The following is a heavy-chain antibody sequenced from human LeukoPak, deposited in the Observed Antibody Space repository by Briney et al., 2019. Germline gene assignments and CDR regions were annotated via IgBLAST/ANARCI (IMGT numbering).Heavy chain of an antibody. J-gene: IGHJ4*02. CDR1: GGSISSYY. CDR3: ARVRSGYHVRGYFDY. CDR2: IYTSGST. D-gene: IGHD3-10*02. Sequence: SETLSLTCTVSGGSISSYYWSWIRQPAGKGLEWIGRIYTSGSTNYNPSLKSRVTISVDTSKNQFSLKLSSVTAADTAVYYCARVRSGYHVRGYFDYWGQGTLVTVSS. V-gene: IGHV4-4*07.